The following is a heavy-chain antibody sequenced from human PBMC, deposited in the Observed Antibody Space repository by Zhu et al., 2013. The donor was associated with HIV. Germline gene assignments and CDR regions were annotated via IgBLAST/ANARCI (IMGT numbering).Heavy chain of an antibody. Sequence: QVQLVQSGAGVKKPGASVKVSCKVSGYTLTELSMHWVRQAPGKGLEWMGGFDPEDGETIYAQKFQGRVTMTEDTSTDTAYMELSSLRSEDTAVYYCATDYRSSWSRLYYFDYWGQGTLVTVSS. CDR1: GYTLTELS. D-gene: IGHD6-13*01. CDR2: FDPEDGET. J-gene: IGHJ4*02. V-gene: IGHV1-24*01. CDR3: ATDYRSSWSRLYYFDY.